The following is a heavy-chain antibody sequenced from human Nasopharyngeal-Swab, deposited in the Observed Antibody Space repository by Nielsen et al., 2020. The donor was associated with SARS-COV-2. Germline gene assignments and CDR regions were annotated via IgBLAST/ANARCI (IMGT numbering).Heavy chain of an antibody. D-gene: IGHD3-10*01. CDR2: ISWNSGNI. V-gene: IGHV3-9*01. Sequence: SLKISCAASGFTFDDYAMHWVRQAPGKGLEWVSGISWNSGNIAYADSVKGRFTISRDNAKNSLYLQVNSLRVEGTALYFCAKDNYYGSRSPEVVYGMDVWGQGTTVTVSS. CDR1: GFTFDDYA. CDR3: AKDNYYGSRSPEVVYGMDV. J-gene: IGHJ6*02.